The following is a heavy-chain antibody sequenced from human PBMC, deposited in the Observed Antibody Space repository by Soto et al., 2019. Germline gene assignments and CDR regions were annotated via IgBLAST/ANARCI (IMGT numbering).Heavy chain of an antibody. Sequence: QVQLQESGPGLVQASQTLSLTCTVSGASISTRDYFWGWVRQRPGEGLEWIGYIFYSGSTYYNPSLQSRLTISVDTSKNQFSLSLTSVTAADTDIYYCTRDSTITSTWRGFDVWGQGTTGTVSS. J-gene: IGHJ6*02. CDR3: TRDSTITSTWRGFDV. CDR2: IFYSGST. CDR1: GASISTRDYF. V-gene: IGHV4-31*03. D-gene: IGHD3-10*01.